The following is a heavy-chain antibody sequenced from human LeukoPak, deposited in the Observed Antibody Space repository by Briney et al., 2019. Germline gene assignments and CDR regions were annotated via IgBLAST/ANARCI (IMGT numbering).Heavy chain of an antibody. V-gene: IGHV3-21*01. CDR2: ISSSSSYI. CDR3: ARGGGRYFDWLLYY. Sequence: GGSLRLSCAASGFTFSSYSMNWVRQAPGKGLEWVSSISSSSSYIYYADSVKGRFTISRDNAKSSLYLQMNSLRAEDTAVYYCARGGGRYFDWLLYYWGQGTLVTVSS. CDR1: GFTFSSYS. J-gene: IGHJ4*02. D-gene: IGHD3-9*01.